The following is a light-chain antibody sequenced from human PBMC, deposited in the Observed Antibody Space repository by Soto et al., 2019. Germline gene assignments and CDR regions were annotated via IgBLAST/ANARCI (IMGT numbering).Light chain of an antibody. CDR2: KAS. J-gene: IGKJ2*01. V-gene: IGKV1-5*03. CDR3: QQYNTT. Sequence: DIQMTQSPSTLSASVGDRVTITCRASQSISSSLAWYQQKPGKAPKLLIYKASSLQSGVPSRFSRSGSGSEFTLTISSLQPHDFGTYYCQQYNTTFGQGTKVDIK. CDR1: QSISSS.